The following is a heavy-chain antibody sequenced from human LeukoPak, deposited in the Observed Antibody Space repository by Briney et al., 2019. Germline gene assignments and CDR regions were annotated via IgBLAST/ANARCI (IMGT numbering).Heavy chain of an antibody. Sequence: PSETLSLTCTVSGGSISSSYWSWIRQPPGKGLEWIGYIYYSGSTNYNPSLKSRVTISVDTSKNQFSLKLSSVTAADTAVYYCTRRPGYVGFYGMDVWGQGTTVTVSS. J-gene: IGHJ6*02. CDR3: TRRPGYVGFYGMDV. CDR1: GGSISSSY. V-gene: IGHV4-59*08. D-gene: IGHD5-12*01. CDR2: IYYSGST.